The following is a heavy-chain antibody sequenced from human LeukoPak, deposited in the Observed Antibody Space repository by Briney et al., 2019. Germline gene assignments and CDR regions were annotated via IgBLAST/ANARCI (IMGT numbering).Heavy chain of an antibody. CDR2: ISTDGTTT. J-gene: IGHJ4*02. D-gene: IGHD6-19*01. V-gene: IGHV3-74*01. Sequence: GGSLRLSCAASGYTLSNHWMDWVRQPPGKGLVWVSRISTDGTTTIYADSVKGRFTISRDDAKNTLYLQMNSLRAEDTAVYYCARVASSVDDYWGQGTLVTVSS. CDR3: ARVASSVDDY. CDR1: GYTLSNHW.